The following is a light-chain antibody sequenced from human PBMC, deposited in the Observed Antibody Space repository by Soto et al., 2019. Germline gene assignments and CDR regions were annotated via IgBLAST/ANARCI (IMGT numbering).Light chain of an antibody. CDR3: QSGYT. CDR1: QSVSSN. CDR2: GAS. Sequence: EIVMTQSPATLSVSPGERATLSCRASQSVSSNLAWYQQKPGQAPRLLIYGASTRATGIPARFSGSGSGTEFTLTISSLQSQDFAVYYCQSGYTFGQGTKLEIK. J-gene: IGKJ2*01. V-gene: IGKV3-15*01.